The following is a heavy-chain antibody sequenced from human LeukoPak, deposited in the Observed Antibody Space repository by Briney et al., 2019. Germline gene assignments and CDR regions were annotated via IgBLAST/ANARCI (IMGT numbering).Heavy chain of an antibody. D-gene: IGHD6-19*01. CDR1: GYTFTSYD. CDR3: ARVRGLGYSSGWPLGY. CDR2: MNPNSGNT. J-gene: IGHJ4*02. Sequence: ASVKVSCKASGYTFTSYDINWVRQATGQGLEWMGWMNPNSGNTGYAQKFQGRVTMTRNTSISTAYMELSGLRSEDTAVYYCARVRGLGYSSGWPLGYWGQGTLVTVSS. V-gene: IGHV1-8*01.